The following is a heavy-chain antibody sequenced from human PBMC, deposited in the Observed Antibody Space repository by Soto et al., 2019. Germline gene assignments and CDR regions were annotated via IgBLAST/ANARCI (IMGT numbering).Heavy chain of an antibody. V-gene: IGHV3-23*01. Sequence: HPGGSLRLSCAASGFTFSRYAMSWVRQAPGKGLEWVSAISGSGYTTYYADSVEGRFTISRDNSNNTLSLQLNSLRAEDTAVYFCARWDSFGYYFDYWGQGTLVTVSS. CDR2: ISGSGYTT. J-gene: IGHJ4*02. CDR3: ARWDSFGYYFDY. CDR1: GFTFSRYA. D-gene: IGHD5-18*01.